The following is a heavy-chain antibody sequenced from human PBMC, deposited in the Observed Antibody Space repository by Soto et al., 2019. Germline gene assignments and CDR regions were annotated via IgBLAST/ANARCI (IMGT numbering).Heavy chain of an antibody. J-gene: IGHJ4*02. CDR3: AKAYAVPPATASFDY. CDR2: ISYDANNK. V-gene: IGHV3-30*18. D-gene: IGHD2-2*01. Sequence: QVQLVESGGGVVQPGRSLRLSCTTSGFTFSSYGMHWVRQAPGKGLEWLAVISYDANNKYYADFVKGRFSISRDNSKNTLYLQMDSLRAEDTALYYCAKAYAVPPATASFDYWGQGTLVTVSS. CDR1: GFTFSSYG.